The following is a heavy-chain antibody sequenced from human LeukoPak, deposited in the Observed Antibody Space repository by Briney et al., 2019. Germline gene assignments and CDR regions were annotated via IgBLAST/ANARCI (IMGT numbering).Heavy chain of an antibody. V-gene: IGHV1-69*04. D-gene: IGHD3-22*01. CDR2: IIPIFGMA. J-gene: IGHJ3*02. CDR3: ARDVSYYDSSGYYYSDTFDI. Sequence: SVKVSCKASGGTFSSYAISWVRQAPGQGLEWMGRIIPIFGMANYAQKFQGRVTITADKSTSTAYMELSSLRSEDTAVYYCARDVSYYDSSGYYYSDTFDIWGQGTMVTVSS. CDR1: GGTFSSYA.